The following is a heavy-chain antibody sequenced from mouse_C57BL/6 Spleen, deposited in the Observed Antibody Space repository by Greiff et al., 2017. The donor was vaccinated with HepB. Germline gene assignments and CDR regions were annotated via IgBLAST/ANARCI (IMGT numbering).Heavy chain of an antibody. D-gene: IGHD1-1*01. CDR3: AIPYVSSPYYFDY. CDR1: GYTFTSYW. Sequence: QVQLQQPGAELVKPGASVKLSCKASGYTFTSYWMHWVKQRPGQGIEWIGMIHPNSGSTNYNEKFKSKATLTVDKSSSTAYMQLSSLTSEDSAVYYFAIPYVSSPYYFDYWGQGTTLTVSS. CDR2: IHPNSGST. V-gene: IGHV1-64*01. J-gene: IGHJ2*01.